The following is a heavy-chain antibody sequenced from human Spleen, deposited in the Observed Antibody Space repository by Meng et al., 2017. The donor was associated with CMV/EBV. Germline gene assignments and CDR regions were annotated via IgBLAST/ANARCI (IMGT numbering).Heavy chain of an antibody. J-gene: IGHJ4*02. CDR3: AKQKGSSTSCTHPDDY. V-gene: IGHV3-23*01. D-gene: IGHD2-2*01. Sequence: GESLKISCVASGFSFNDYAMNWVRQIPGKGLEWVSAISGSGGSTYYADSVKGRFTISRDNSKNTLYLQMNSLRAEDTAVYYCAKQKGSSTSCTHPDDYWGQGTLVTVSS. CDR2: ISGSGGST. CDR1: GFSFNDYA.